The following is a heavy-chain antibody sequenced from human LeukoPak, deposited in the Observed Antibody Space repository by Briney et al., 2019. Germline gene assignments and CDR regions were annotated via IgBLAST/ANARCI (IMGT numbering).Heavy chain of an antibody. CDR3: AKGHKLGATQFDY. Sequence: GGSLRLSCAASGFTFSSYGMHWVRRAPGKGLEWVAVISYDGSNKYYADSVKGRFTISRNNSKNTLYLQMNSLRAEDTAVYYCAKGHKLGATQFDYWGQGTLVTVSS. CDR2: ISYDGSNK. V-gene: IGHV3-30*18. CDR1: GFTFSSYG. D-gene: IGHD1-26*01. J-gene: IGHJ4*02.